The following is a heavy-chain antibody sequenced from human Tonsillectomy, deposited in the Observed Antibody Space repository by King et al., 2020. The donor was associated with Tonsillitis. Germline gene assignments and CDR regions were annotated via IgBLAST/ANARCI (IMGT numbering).Heavy chain of an antibody. CDR1: GGSISNANW. CDR2: IYHSGDS. Sequence: QLQESGPGLVKPSGTLSLTCAVSGGSISNANWWSWVRPPPGKGLEWIAEIYHSGDSYYNPSLKSRVTVSIDKSKNQFSLNLTSVTAADTAVYYCARIGYNCSLDYWGQGTLVTVSS. V-gene: IGHV4-4*02. CDR3: ARIGYNCSLDY. J-gene: IGHJ4*02. D-gene: IGHD5-24*01.